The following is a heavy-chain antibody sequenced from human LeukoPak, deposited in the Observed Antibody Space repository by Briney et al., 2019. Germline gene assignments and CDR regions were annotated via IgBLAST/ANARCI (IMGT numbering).Heavy chain of an antibody. V-gene: IGHV3-20*04. Sequence: GGSLRLSCAASGFTFDDYGMSWVRQAPGKGLEWVSGINWNGGSTGYADSVKGRFTISRDNAKNSLYLQMNSLRAEDTALYYCARDVPQANYDYVWGSYRSWYFDYRGQGTLVTVSS. D-gene: IGHD3-16*02. CDR1: GFTFDDYG. J-gene: IGHJ4*02. CDR2: INWNGGST. CDR3: ARDVPQANYDYVWGSYRSWYFDY.